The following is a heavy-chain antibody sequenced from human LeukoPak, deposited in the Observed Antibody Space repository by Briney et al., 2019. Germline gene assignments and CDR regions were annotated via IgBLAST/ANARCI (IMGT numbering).Heavy chain of an antibody. CDR1: GFTFSSYA. D-gene: IGHD3-22*01. V-gene: IGHV3-30*04. CDR2: ISYDGSNK. CDR3: ARDGSNYYDSSGYSAGFDY. J-gene: IGHJ4*02. Sequence: GRSLRLSCAASGFTFSSYAMHWVRQAPGKGLEWVAVISYDGSNKYYADSVKGRFTISRDNSKNTLYLQMNSLRAEDTAVYYCARDGSNYYDSSGYSAGFDYWGQGTLVTVSS.